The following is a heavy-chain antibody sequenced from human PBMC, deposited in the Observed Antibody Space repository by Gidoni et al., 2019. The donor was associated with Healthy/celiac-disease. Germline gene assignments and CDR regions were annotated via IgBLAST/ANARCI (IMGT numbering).Heavy chain of an antibody. J-gene: IGHJ4*02. CDR3: ARHITSTTVTAIDY. V-gene: IGHV4-39*01. CDR2: SYYSGSS. CDR1: GGSISSSSHY. D-gene: IGHD4-17*01. Sequence: QLQLQESGPGLVKPSETLSLTCTVSGGSISSSSHYWGCTRPPPGKGREWIGGSYYSGSSYYNPSLKSRVTISVDTSKNQFSLKMSSVTAADTAVYYCARHITSTTVTAIDYWGQGTLVTVSS.